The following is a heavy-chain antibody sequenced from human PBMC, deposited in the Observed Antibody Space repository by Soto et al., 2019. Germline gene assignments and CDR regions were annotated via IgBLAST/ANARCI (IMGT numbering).Heavy chain of an antibody. V-gene: IGHV1-18*01. CDR1: GYTFTSYG. CDR2: ISAYNGNT. Sequence: ASVKVSCKASGYTFTSYGISWVRQAPGQGLEWMGWISAYNGNTNYAQKLQGRVTMTTDTSTSTAYMELRSLRSDDTAVYYSARGGLDRFLEWLLPLAIWGQGTMVTVSS. D-gene: IGHD3-3*01. J-gene: IGHJ3*02. CDR3: ARGGLDRFLEWLLPLAI.